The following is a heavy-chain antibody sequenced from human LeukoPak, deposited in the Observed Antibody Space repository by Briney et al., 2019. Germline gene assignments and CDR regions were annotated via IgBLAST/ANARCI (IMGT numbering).Heavy chain of an antibody. Sequence: ASVKVSCKVSGYTLTELSMHWVRQAPGKGLEWMGGFDPEDGETIYAQKFQGRVTITADESTSTAYMELSSLRSEDTAVYYCARVDTAMVSYYGMDVWGQGTTVTVSS. J-gene: IGHJ6*02. CDR3: ARVDTAMVSYYGMDV. V-gene: IGHV1-24*01. CDR2: FDPEDGET. CDR1: GYTLTELS. D-gene: IGHD5-18*01.